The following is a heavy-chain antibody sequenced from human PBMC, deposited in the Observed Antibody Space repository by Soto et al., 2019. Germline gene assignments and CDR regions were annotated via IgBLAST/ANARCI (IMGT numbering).Heavy chain of an antibody. D-gene: IGHD3-10*01. CDR1: GGSISSYY. CDR3: ARDNKLLWFGEVEGPTQQYYYYCGMDV. Sequence: SETLSLTCTVSGGSISSYYWSWIRQPAGKGLEWIGRIYTSGSTNYNPSLKSRVTMSVDTSKNPFSLKLSSVTAADTAVYYCARDNKLLWFGEVEGPTQQYYYYCGMDVWGQGTTVT. CDR2: IYTSGST. V-gene: IGHV4-4*07. J-gene: IGHJ6*02.